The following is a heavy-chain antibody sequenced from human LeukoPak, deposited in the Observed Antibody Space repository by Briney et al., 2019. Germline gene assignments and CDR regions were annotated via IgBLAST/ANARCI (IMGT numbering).Heavy chain of an antibody. V-gene: IGHV1-69*04. J-gene: IGHJ4*02. CDR1: GGTFSSYA. D-gene: IGHD7-27*01. CDR2: IIPILGIA. Sequence: SVKVSCKASGGTFSSYAISWVRQAPGQGLEWMGRIIPILGIANYAQKFQGRVTITADKSTSTAYMELSSLRSEDTAVYYCASPGELGIDPYYFDYWGQGTLVTVSS. CDR3: ASPGELGIDPYYFDY.